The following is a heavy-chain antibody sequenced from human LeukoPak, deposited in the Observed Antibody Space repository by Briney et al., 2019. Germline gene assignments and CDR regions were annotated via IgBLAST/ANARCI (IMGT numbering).Heavy chain of an antibody. CDR3: ARDRDYDRIDAFDI. CDR1: GGSISSYY. J-gene: IGHJ3*02. V-gene: IGHV4-59*01. CDR2: IYYSGST. Sequence: SETLSLTCTVSGGSISSYYWSWIRQPPGKGLEWIGYIYYSGSTNYNPSLKSRVTISVDTSKNQFSLKLSSVTAADTAMYYCARDRDYDRIDAFDIWGQGTRVTVSS. D-gene: IGHD3-22*01.